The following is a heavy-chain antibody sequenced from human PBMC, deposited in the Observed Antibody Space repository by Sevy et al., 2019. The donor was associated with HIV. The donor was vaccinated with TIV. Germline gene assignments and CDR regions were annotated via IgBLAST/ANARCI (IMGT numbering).Heavy chain of an antibody. CDR3: AGVRLKDIVVVPAAPLTYYYYGMDV. V-gene: IGHV3-21*01. J-gene: IGHJ6*02. CDR2: ISSSSSYI. D-gene: IGHD2-2*01. CDR1: GFTFSSYS. Sequence: GGSLRLSCAASGFTFSSYSMNWVRQAPGKGLEWVSSISSSSSYIYYADSVKGRFTISRDNAKNSLYLQMNSLRAEDTAVYYCAGVRLKDIVVVPAAPLTYYYYGMDVWGQGTTVTVSS.